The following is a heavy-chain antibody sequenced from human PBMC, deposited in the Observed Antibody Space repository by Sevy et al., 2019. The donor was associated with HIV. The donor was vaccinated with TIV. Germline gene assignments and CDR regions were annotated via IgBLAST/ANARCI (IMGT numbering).Heavy chain of an antibody. CDR3: ARDHQNRRITIVGVDRWGYYYYYGMDV. D-gene: IGHD3-3*01. V-gene: IGHV1-18*01. CDR2: ISAYNGNT. CDR1: GYTFTSYG. J-gene: IGHJ6*02. Sequence: ASVKVSCKASGYTFTSYGISWVRQAPGQGLEWMGWISAYNGNTNYAQKLQGRVTMTTDTSTSTAYMELRSLRSDDTAVYYCARDHQNRRITIVGVDRWGYYYYYGMDVWGQGTTVTVSS.